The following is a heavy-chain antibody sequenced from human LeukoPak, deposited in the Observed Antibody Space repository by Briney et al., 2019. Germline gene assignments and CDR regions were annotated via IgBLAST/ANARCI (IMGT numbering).Heavy chain of an antibody. CDR3: ARHSSGWYGDGFDI. CDR1: GFTFSSYA. Sequence: GGSLRLSCAASGFTFSSYAMSWVSQAPGKWLKWVSAISGSAGSTNYADSVKGRFTISRDNSKNTVYLQMNSLRAEDTAVYYCARHSSGWYGDGFDIWGQGSMVTVSS. CDR2: ISGSAGST. V-gene: IGHV3-23*01. J-gene: IGHJ3*02. D-gene: IGHD6-19*01.